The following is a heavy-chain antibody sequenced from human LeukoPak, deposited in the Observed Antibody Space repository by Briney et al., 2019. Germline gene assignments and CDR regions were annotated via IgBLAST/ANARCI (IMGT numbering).Heavy chain of an antibody. CDR3: AKDGIQLWFGYAFDI. V-gene: IGHV3-23*01. CDR2: IGGSGGII. Sequence: PVGSLRLSCAATGLTLSSYTMSWFRQAAGKGVEWVSGIGGSGGIIFYVDAVKGQFIHSRDNSQHKLYQQMNNMRGNYTAVYYCAKDGIQLWFGYAFDIWGQGTMVTVSS. D-gene: IGHD5-18*01. J-gene: IGHJ3*02. CDR1: GLTLSSYT.